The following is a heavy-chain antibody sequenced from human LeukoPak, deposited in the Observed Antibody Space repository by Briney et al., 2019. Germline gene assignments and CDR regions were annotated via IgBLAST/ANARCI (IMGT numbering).Heavy chain of an antibody. CDR2: ISGSSNSI. CDR1: GFIFISYG. D-gene: IGHD6-6*01. Sequence: GGSLRLSCAASGFIFISYGMNWVRQAPGKGLEWVSYISGSSNSIYYANSVKGRFTISRDNAKNSLYLQMDSLGAEDTAVYYCAKSIVRGGQPSTYWGQGTLVTVSS. CDR3: AKSIVRGGQPSTY. V-gene: IGHV3-48*01. J-gene: IGHJ4*02.